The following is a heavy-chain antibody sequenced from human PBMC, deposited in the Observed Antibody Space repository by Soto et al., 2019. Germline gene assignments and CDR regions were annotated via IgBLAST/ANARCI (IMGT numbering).Heavy chain of an antibody. CDR2: IDWEDDK. V-gene: IGHV2-70*04. Sequence: SGPTLVNPTHTLTLTCSFFGVSLSTSGMRVNWFRQPPGKALEWLARIDWEDDKFYSASLKARLSISRDTSKDQVVLTMTNMDAVEAHAYLCALTVGGLRSRTTLDYSGQGILVTLSS. J-gene: IGHJ4*02. CDR3: ALTVGGLRSRTTLDY. CDR1: GVSLSTSGMR. D-gene: IGHD1-1*01.